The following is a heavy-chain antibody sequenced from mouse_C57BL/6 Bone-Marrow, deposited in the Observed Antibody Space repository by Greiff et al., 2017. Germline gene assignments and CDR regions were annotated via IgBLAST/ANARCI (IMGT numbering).Heavy chain of an antibody. D-gene: IGHD1-1*01. CDR2: ISGGGGNT. J-gene: IGHJ1*03. V-gene: IGHV5-9*01. CDR3: SRQYTGVRATKFCGV. Sequence: EVQGVESGGGLVKPGGSLKLSCAASGFTFSSYTMSWVRQTPEKRLQWVAAISGGGGNTYYPDSVKGRFTISRDNDKNILYLQMRSLRSEATALFQCSRQYTGVRATKFCGVGGRGTGVSVSS. CDR1: GFTFSSYT.